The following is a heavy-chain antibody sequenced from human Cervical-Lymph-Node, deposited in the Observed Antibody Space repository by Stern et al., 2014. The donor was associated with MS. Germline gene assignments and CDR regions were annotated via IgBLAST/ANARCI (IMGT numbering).Heavy chain of an antibody. CDR2: ISTLFGTT. CDR3: VRDQGGIAAS. D-gene: IGHD6-13*01. CDR1: GGTFSAME. Sequence: MPLVESGAEVKKPGSSLMVSCEASGGTFSAMEISWGRQAPGQGLEWLGGISTLFGTTNYAPKVQGRVTIVADESTNTVNMELTSLRSVDTAVYYCVRDQGGIAASWGQGTLVIVSS. V-gene: IGHV1-69*01. J-gene: IGHJ5*02.